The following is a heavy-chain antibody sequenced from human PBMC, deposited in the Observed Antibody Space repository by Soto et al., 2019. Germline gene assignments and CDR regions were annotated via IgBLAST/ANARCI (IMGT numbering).Heavy chain of an antibody. CDR1: GGTFSSYA. J-gene: IGHJ4*02. CDR3: ARGQGPGYYDSSGYAFDY. Sequence: ASVKVSCKASGGTFSSYAISWVRQAPGQGLEWMGGIIPIFGTANYAQKFQGRVTITADESTSTAYMELRSLRSEATAVYYCARGQGPGYYDSSGYAFDYWGQGSLVTVAS. D-gene: IGHD3-22*01. V-gene: IGHV1-69*13. CDR2: IIPIFGTA.